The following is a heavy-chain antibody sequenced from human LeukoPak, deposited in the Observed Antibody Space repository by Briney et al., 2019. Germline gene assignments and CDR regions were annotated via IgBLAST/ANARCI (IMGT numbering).Heavy chain of an antibody. CDR3: AGLGPPLEMATISDY. CDR2: IIPIFGTA. Sequence: VASVKVSCKASGGAFSSYAISWVRQAPGQGLEGMGGIIPIFGTANYAQKFQVRVTLTADESTSIAYMELSSLRSQDTAVYSGAGLGPPLEMATISDYWGQGTLVTVSS. D-gene: IGHD5-24*01. CDR1: GGAFSSYA. V-gene: IGHV1-69*01. J-gene: IGHJ4*02.